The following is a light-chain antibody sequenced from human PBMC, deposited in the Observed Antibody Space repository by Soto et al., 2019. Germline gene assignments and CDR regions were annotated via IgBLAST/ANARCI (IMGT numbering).Light chain of an antibody. CDR3: QQRGDWPPIT. Sequence: EIVLTQSPGTLPLSPGKRATLSCRASQSVSSYYLAWYQQKPGQPPRLLIYNASNRTTGIPARFSGSGSGTDFTLTISSLEPEDFAVYYCQQRGDWPPITFGQGTRLEIK. J-gene: IGKJ5*01. CDR1: QSVSSY. V-gene: IGKV3-11*01. CDR2: NAS.